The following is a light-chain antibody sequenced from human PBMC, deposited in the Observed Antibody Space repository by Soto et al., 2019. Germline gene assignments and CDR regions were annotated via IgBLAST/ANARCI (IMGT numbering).Light chain of an antibody. CDR2: KGT. CDR3: CSSAPESTYV. Sequence: QPVLAQPASVSGSPGQSITISCTGTSSDVGAYNSVSWYQQHPHRAPQVIIYKGTQRPSGVSNRFSGSTSGNAASLTISALQADDEADYFCCSSAPESTYVFGTGTKLTVL. CDR1: SSDVGAYNS. V-gene: IGLV2-23*01. J-gene: IGLJ1*01.